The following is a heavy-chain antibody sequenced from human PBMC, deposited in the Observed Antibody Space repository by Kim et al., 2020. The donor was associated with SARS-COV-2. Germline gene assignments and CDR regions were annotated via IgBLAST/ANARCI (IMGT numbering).Heavy chain of an antibody. CDR3: AKALGTVVTLDY. J-gene: IGHJ4*02. CDR2: ISGSGGIT. V-gene: IGHV3-23*01. Sequence: GGSLRLSCAASGFTFSSQTMNWVRQAPGKGLEWVSGISGSGGITYYADSVKGRSTISRDNSKNTLYLQMNSLRAEDTAVYYCAKALGTVVTLDYWGQGTLVPVSS. D-gene: IGHD2-15*01. CDR1: GFTFSSQT.